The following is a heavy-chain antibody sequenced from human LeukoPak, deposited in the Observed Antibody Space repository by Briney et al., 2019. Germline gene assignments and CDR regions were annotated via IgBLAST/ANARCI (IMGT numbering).Heavy chain of an antibody. CDR2: MNADGSII. J-gene: IGHJ4*02. CDR1: GFTFNAYW. Sequence: QPGGSLRLSCAASGFTFNAYWMIWVRQVPGKGLVYVSHMNADGSIINYADSAKGRFTISRDNAKNTLYMQMDSLRVEDTALYYCGRDNYGSIDYWGQGTLVTVSS. CDR3: GRDNYGSIDY. V-gene: IGHV3-74*01. D-gene: IGHD3-10*01.